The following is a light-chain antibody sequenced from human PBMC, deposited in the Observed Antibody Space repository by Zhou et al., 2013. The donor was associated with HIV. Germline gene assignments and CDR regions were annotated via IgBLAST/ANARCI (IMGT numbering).Light chain of an antibody. J-gene: IGKJ5*01. Sequence: DIQMTQSPSSLSASVGDRVTITCQASQDIRKYLNWYQQMPGKAPKLLIYATSTLETGVPSRFSGSRSGTNFTFTISSLQPEDVATYYCQQYNTLPITFGQGTRLENK. CDR3: QQYNTLPIT. CDR2: ATS. CDR1: QDIRKY. V-gene: IGKV1-33*01.